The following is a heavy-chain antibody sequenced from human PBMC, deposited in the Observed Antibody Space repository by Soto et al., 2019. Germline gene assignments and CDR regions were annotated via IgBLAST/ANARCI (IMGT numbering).Heavy chain of an antibody. Sequence: QITLKESGPTLVKPTQTLTLTCTFSGFSLSTSGVGVGWIRQPPGKALEWLALIYWDDDKRYSPSLKSRLTSTKDTAKNQVVLTMTNMDPVDTATYYCAHTQLRVLEWSLARGAFDIWGQGTMVTVSS. J-gene: IGHJ3*02. CDR1: GFSLSTSGVG. CDR3: AHTQLRVLEWSLARGAFDI. CDR2: IYWDDDK. V-gene: IGHV2-5*02. D-gene: IGHD3-3*01.